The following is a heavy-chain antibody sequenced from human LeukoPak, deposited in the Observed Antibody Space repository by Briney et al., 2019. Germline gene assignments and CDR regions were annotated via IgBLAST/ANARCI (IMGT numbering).Heavy chain of an antibody. CDR1: GFTFSSYG. V-gene: IGHV3-30*18. CDR2: ISYDGSNK. CDR3: AKETPSS. D-gene: IGHD2-15*01. J-gene: IGHJ3*01. Sequence: GGSLRLSCAASGFTFSSYGMHWVRQAPGKGLEWVAVISYDGSNKYYADSVKGRFTISRDNSKNTLYLQMNSPRAEDTAVYYCAKETPSSWGQGTMVTVSS.